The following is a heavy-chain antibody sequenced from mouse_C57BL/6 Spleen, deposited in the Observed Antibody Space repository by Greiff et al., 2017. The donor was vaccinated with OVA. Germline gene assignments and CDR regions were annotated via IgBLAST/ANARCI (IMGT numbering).Heavy chain of an antibody. CDR3: ARTSYPWYFDV. CDR1: GYTFTSYW. D-gene: IGHD2-12*01. V-gene: IGHV1-52*01. J-gene: IGHJ1*03. CDR2: IDPSDSET. Sequence: QVQLQQPGAELVRPGSSVKLSCKASGYTFTSYWMHWVKQRPIQGLEWIGNIDPSDSETHYNQKFKDKATLTVDKSSSTAYMQLSSLTSEDSAVYYCARTSYPWYFDVWGTGTTVTVSS.